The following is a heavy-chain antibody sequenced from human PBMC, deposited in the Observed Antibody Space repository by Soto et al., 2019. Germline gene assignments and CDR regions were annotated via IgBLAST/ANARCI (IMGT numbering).Heavy chain of an antibody. J-gene: IGHJ6*02. V-gene: IGHV4-31*03. CDR3: ARGTLVAWLRLQNGMDV. CDR1: GGSISSGGYY. CDR2: IYYSGST. Sequence: PSETLSLTCTVSGGSISSGGYYWSWIRQHPGKGLEWIGYIYYSGSTYYNPSLKSRVTISVDTSKNQFSLKLSSVTAADTAVYYCARGTLVAWLRLQNGMDVWGQGATVTVSS. D-gene: IGHD5-12*01.